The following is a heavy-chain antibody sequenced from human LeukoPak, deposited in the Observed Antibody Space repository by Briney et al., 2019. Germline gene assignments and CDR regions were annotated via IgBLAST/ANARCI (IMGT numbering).Heavy chain of an antibody. Sequence: SETLSLTCTVSGGSISSYYWSWIRQPPGKGLEWIGYIYYSGSTNYNPSLKSRVTISVDTSKNQFSLKLSSVTAADTAVYYCARDLFLAVWNDPWFDPWGQGTLVTVSS. CDR2: IYYSGST. J-gene: IGHJ5*02. CDR1: GGSISSYY. CDR3: ARDLFLAVWNDPWFDP. D-gene: IGHD1-1*01. V-gene: IGHV4-59*01.